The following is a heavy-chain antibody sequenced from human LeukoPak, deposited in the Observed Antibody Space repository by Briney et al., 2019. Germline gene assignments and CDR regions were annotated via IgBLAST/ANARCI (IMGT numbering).Heavy chain of an antibody. CDR3: ARVAGSSWAQYYFDY. J-gene: IGHJ4*02. D-gene: IGHD6-13*01. CDR2: IKQDGSEK. Sequence: GGSLRLSCAASGFTFSSHWMSWVRQAPGKGLEWVANIKQDGSEKYYVDSVKGRFTISRDNAKNSLYLQMNSLRAEDTALYYCARVAGSSWAQYYFDYWGQGTLVTVSS. V-gene: IGHV3-7*01. CDR1: GFTFSSHW.